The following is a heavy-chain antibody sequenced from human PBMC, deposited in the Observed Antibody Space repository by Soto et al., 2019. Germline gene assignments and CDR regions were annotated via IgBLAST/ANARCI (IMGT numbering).Heavy chain of an antibody. D-gene: IGHD3-22*01. V-gene: IGHV1-18*01. J-gene: IGHJ4*02. CDR1: GYTFTSYG. CDR2: ISASNGNT. CDR3: ARDYYYDSSGYSPFDS. Sequence: QVQLVQSGAEVKKPGASVKVSCKASGYTFTSYGINWVRQAPGKGLEWMGWISASNGNTNYAQKLQGRVTMTTDTSTSTAYMELRSLRSDDTAVYYCARDYYYDSSGYSPFDSWGQGTLVTVSS.